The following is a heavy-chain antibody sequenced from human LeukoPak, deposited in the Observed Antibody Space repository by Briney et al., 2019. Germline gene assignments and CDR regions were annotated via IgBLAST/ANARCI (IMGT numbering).Heavy chain of an antibody. D-gene: IGHD6-6*01. CDR3: ARERAARSSWFDP. CDR2: ISHTGSTM. V-gene: IGHV3-48*04. CDR1: GFRFSSYS. Sequence: GDSLRLSCAASGFRFSSYSMNWVRQAPGKGLEWVSYISHTGSTMSYADSVKGRFTISRDNARNSLHLQMNSLRAEDTAVYYCARERAARSSWFDPWGQGTLVTVSS. J-gene: IGHJ5*02.